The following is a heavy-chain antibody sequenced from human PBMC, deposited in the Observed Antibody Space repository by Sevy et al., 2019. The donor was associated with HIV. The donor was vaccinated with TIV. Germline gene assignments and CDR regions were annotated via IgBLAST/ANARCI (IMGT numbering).Heavy chain of an antibody. D-gene: IGHD3-10*01. CDR1: GGSISSYY. J-gene: IGHJ6*03. CDR2: IYTSGST. CDR3: ARDLMVRGVILFYYYYYYMDV. V-gene: IGHV4-4*07. Sequence: SETLSLTCTVSGGSISSYYWSWIRQPAGKGLEWIGRIYTSGSTNYNPSLKSRVTMSVDTSKNQFSLKLSSVTAADTAVYYCARDLMVRGVILFYYYYYYMDVWGKGTTVTVSS.